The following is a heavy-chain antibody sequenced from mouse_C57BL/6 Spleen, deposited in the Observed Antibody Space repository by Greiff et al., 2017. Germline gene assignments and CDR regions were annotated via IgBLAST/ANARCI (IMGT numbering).Heavy chain of an antibody. Sequence: QVQLQQSGAELVKPGASVKLSCKASGYTFTSYWMHWVKQRPGQGLEWIGMIHPKSGSTNYNEKFKSKATLTVDKSSSTAYMQLSSLTSEDSAVYYCARSMVYYGSSYLFDYWGQGTTLTVSS. CDR3: ARSMVYYGSSYLFDY. CDR1: GYTFTSYW. CDR2: IHPKSGST. J-gene: IGHJ2*01. D-gene: IGHD1-1*01. V-gene: IGHV1-64*01.